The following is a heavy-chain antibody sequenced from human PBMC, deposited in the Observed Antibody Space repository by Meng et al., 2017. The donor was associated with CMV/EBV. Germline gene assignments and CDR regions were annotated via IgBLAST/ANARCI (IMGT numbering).Heavy chain of an antibody. CDR1: GGTFSSYA. CDR3: ARIPGVYDFWSGPQGGWFDP. V-gene: IGHV1-69*05. D-gene: IGHD3-3*01. Sequence: SVMVSCKASGGTFSSYAISWVRQAPGQGLEWMGGIIPIFGTANYAQKFQGRVTITTDESTSTAYMELSSLRSEDTAVYYCARIPGVYDFWSGPQGGWFDPWGQGTLVTVSS. J-gene: IGHJ5*02. CDR2: IIPIFGTA.